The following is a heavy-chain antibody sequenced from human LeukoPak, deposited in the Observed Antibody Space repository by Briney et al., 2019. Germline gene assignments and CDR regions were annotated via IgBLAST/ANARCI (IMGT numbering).Heavy chain of an antibody. D-gene: IGHD6-6*01. CDR1: GGSISSGTYY. Sequence: SQTLSLTCTVSGGSISSGTYYWSWIRQPPGKGLEWIGYIYYSGSTNYNPSLKSRVTISVDTSKNQFSLKLSSVTAADTAVYYCARDRSIAARPDAFDIWGQGTMVTVSS. V-gene: IGHV4-61*01. J-gene: IGHJ3*02. CDR3: ARDRSIAARPDAFDI. CDR2: IYYSGST.